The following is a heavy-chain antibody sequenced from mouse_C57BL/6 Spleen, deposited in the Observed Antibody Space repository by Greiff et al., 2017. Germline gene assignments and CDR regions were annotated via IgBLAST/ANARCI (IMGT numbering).Heavy chain of an antibody. V-gene: IGHV1-64*01. D-gene: IGHD2-4*01. CDR2: IHPNSGST. CDR1: GYTFTSYW. Sequence: QVQLQQPGAELVKPGASVKLSCKASGYTFTSYWMHWVKQRPGQGLEWIGMIHPNSGSTNYNEKFKSKATLTVDKSSSTAYMQLSSLTSEDSAVYYCARGGFYYDYDLYCFDYWGQGTTLTVSS. J-gene: IGHJ2*01. CDR3: ARGGFYYDYDLYCFDY.